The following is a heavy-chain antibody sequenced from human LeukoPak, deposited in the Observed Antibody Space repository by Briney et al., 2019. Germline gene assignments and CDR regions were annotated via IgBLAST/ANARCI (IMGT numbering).Heavy chain of an antibody. CDR1: GGSISSYY. D-gene: IGHD5-18*01. V-gene: IGHV4-59*01. J-gene: IGHJ4*02. CDR2: IYYSGST. Sequence: SETLSLTCTVSGGSISSYYWSWIRQPPGKGLGWIGYIYYSGSTNYNPSLKSRVTISVDTSKNQFSLKLSSVTAADTAVYYCARSGYSYGWDYFDYWGQGTLVTVSS. CDR3: ARSGYSYGWDYFDY.